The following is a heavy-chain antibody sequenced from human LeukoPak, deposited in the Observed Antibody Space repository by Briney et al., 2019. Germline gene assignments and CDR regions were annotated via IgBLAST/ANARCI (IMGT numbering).Heavy chain of an antibody. CDR1: GFTFSSYW. Sequence: PGGPLRLSFAASGFTFSSYWISWFRQAPGKGLEGVANIKQDGSEKYYVDSVKGRFTISRDNAKNSLYLQMNSLRAEDTAVYYCARGGLWSRFDYWGQGTLVTVSS. CDR2: IKQDGSEK. D-gene: IGHD5-18*01. V-gene: IGHV3-7*01. CDR3: ARGGLWSRFDY. J-gene: IGHJ4*02.